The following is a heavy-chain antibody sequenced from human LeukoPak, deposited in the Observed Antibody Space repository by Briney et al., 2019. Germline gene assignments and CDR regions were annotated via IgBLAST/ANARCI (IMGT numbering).Heavy chain of an antibody. V-gene: IGHV5-51*01. CDR1: GYSFTSYW. Sequence: GESLKISCKASGYSFTSYWIGWVRQMPGKGLEWMGIIYPGDSDTRYSPSFQGQVTMSADKSISTAYLQWSSLKASDTAMYYCATPYPREYCSSTTCFFNYWGQGTLVTVSS. CDR2: IYPGDSDT. D-gene: IGHD2-2*01. CDR3: ATPYPREYCSSTTCFFNY. J-gene: IGHJ4*02.